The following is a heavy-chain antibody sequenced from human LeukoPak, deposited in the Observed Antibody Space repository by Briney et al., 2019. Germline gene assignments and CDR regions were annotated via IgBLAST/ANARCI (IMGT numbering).Heavy chain of an antibody. V-gene: IGHV3-30*03. D-gene: IGHD6-19*01. CDR2: ISYDGSKT. Sequence: GGSLRLSCAASGFTFSRFGIHWVRQAPGKGLQWMALISYDGSKTYYAASVKDRFTISRDNSKNTLYLQMNSLRAEDTAVYYCARGLYSSGWSNYFYGMGVWGQGTTVTVSS. CDR1: GFTFSRFG. CDR3: ARGLYSSGWSNYFYGMGV. J-gene: IGHJ6*02.